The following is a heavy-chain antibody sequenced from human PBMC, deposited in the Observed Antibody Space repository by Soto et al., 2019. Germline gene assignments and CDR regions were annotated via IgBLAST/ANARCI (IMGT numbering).Heavy chain of an antibody. CDR3: ARDEGDAMIRGYDS. CDR2: IKFDGSRT. J-gene: IGHJ4*02. Sequence: EAQLVQSGGGLVQPGGSMRLSCAASGFSFSNYWMHWVRQAPGKGLVWVSGIKFDGSRTTYADSVKGLFTNSRDNARNTLYLQMNSLSAEDTAMYYCARDEGDAMIRGYDSWGQGTLVTVSS. D-gene: IGHD3-10*01. V-gene: IGHV3-74*01. CDR1: GFSFSNYW.